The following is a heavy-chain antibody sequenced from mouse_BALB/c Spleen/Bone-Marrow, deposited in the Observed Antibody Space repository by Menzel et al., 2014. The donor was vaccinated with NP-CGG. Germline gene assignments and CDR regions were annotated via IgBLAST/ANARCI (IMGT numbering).Heavy chain of an antibody. CDR2: IWAGGST. CDR3: ASMITTAWFAY. V-gene: IGHV2-9*02. D-gene: IGHD2-4*01. J-gene: IGHJ3*01. CDR1: GFSLTSYG. Sequence: VQLVESGPGLVAPSQSLSITRTVSGFSLTSYGVHWVRQPPGKGLEWLGVIWAGGSTNYNSALMSRLSISKDNSKSQVFLKMNSLQTDDTAMYYCASMITTAWFAYWGQGTLVTVSA.